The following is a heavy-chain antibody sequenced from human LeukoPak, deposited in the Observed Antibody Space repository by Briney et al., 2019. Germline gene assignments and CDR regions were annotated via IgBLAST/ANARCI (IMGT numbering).Heavy chain of an antibody. Sequence: QTGGSLRLSCVASGFTFTTHAMHWVRQAPGKGLEWVAFIQYDGNTKYYVDSVKGRFTISRDTSKHTLFLQMDRLRAEGTAVYYYEKRSGTYSYYYYMDVWGKGTTVTVSS. CDR1: GFTFTTHA. CDR2: IQYDGNTK. V-gene: IGHV3-30*02. J-gene: IGHJ6*03. CDR3: EKRSGTYSYYYYMDV. D-gene: IGHD1-26*01.